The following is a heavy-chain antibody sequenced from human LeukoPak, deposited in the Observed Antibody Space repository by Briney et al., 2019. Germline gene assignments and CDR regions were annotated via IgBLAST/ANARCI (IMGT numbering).Heavy chain of an antibody. CDR1: GGSISSGDYY. CDR3: AREADYSGSYYFDP. V-gene: IGHV4-30-4*01. CDR2: IYYSGCT. D-gene: IGHD1-26*01. J-gene: IGHJ5*02. Sequence: SETLSLTCTVSGGSISSGDYYWSWIRQPPGTGLEWIGYIYYSGCTYYNPSLKSRVTISVDTSKNQFSLKLSSVTAADTAVYYCAREADYSGSYYFDPWGQGTLVTVSS.